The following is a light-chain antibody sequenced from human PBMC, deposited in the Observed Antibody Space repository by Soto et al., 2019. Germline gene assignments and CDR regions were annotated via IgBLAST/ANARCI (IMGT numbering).Light chain of an antibody. CDR3: MQGVQTPFT. V-gene: IGKV2-28*01. CDR1: QSLLFSNGYNY. Sequence: DIVMTQSPLSLPVTPGEPASISCRSSQSLLFSNGYNYLDWYLQKLGQSPQLLISLGSNRAPGVPDRFSGSGSGTDFTLKISRVEAEDVGVYYCMQGVQTPFTFGPGTKVDIK. CDR2: LGS. J-gene: IGKJ3*01.